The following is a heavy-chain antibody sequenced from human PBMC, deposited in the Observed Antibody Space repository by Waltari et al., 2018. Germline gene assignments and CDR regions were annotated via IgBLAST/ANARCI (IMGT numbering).Heavy chain of an antibody. V-gene: IGHV5-51*01. D-gene: IGHD2-15*01. CDR3: ARRSRYCSGGSCHFDY. CDR1: GDIFTGYW. Sequence: EVQLEQSGAEVKKPGESLKISCKGSGDIFTGYWIGWVRQMPGPGLEGRVGILAVGRGAHSTPSGQGHVRITAGKSVTTAYLQWSSLKASDTGMYYCARRSRYCSGGSCHFDYWGQGTLVTVSS. CDR2: ILAVGRGA. J-gene: IGHJ4*02.